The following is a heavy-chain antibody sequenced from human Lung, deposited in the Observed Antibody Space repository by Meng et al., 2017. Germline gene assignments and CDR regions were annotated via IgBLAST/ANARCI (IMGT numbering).Heavy chain of an antibody. CDR1: GDSVSNSSAA. J-gene: IGHJ4*02. V-gene: IGHV6-1*01. D-gene: IGHD6-19*01. CDR3: ARSQQWLDS. CDR2: TYYRSKWYN. Sequence: HAHLQQSRPARVKPSQPPPLTCSISGDSVSNSSAALIWIRQSPSRGREWLVRTYYRSKWYNGYAVSVRSRITINPDTSKNQFSLQLNSVTPEDTAVYYCARSQQWLDSWGQGTLVTVSS.